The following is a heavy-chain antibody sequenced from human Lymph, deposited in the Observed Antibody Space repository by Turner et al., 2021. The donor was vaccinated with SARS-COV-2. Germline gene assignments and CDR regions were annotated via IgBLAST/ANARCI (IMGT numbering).Heavy chain of an antibody. D-gene: IGHD1-26*01. CDR3: AKDLDGRYYSCFDD. J-gene: IGHJ4*02. CDR2: SNWNSGSI. CDR1: GFTFDDYA. V-gene: IGHV3-9*01. Sequence: EVHLLESGGGWVRPGRSLRPSCAAPGFTFDDYAMHWVRQAPGKGLEWVSGSNWNSGSIADAESVKGRFTIARDNAKNSLYLQMNSLRAEDTALYYGAKDLDGRYYSCFDDWGQGTMVTVSS.